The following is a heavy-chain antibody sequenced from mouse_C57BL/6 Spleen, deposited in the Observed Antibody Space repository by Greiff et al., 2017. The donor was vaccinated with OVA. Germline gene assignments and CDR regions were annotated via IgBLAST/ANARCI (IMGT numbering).Heavy chain of an antibody. D-gene: IGHD2-4*01. Sequence: EVKLVESGGGLVQPGGSLSLSCAASGFTFTDYYMSWVRQPPGKALEWLGFIRNKANGYTTEYSASVKGRFTISRDNSQSILYLQMNALRAEDSATYYCARHDYDDGWAYWGQGTTLTVSS. J-gene: IGHJ2*01. CDR3: ARHDYDDGWAY. V-gene: IGHV7-3*01. CDR2: IRNKANGYTT. CDR1: GFTFTDYY.